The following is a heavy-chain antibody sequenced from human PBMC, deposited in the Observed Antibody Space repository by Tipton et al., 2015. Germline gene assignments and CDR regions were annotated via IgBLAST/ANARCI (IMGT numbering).Heavy chain of an antibody. J-gene: IGHJ4*02. CDR1: GGSISSHY. CDR3: ARARGRHGGVFDS. V-gene: IGHV4-59*11. D-gene: IGHD4-23*01. CDR2: ISYSGTT. Sequence: TLSLTCTVSGGSISSHYWSWIRQSPGKGLEWIGYISYSGTTNYNPSLNSRVTISVDTSMNQFLLRMTPGTAADTAVYYCARARGRHGGVFDSWGQGILVTVSS.